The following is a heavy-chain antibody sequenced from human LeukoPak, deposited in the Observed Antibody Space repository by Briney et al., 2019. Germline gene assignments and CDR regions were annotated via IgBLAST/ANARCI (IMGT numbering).Heavy chain of an antibody. CDR3: ARHGSDWAFDF. V-gene: IGHV4-59*08. D-gene: IGHD6-19*01. CDR1: GGSISSYY. J-gene: IGHJ4*02. Sequence: SETLFLTCTVSGGSISSYYWSWIRQPPGKALEWIGFITDSGNTYNNPSLQSRLAISVDTSKTHFFLKLRSVAAADTAIYYCARHGSDWAFDFWGQGTLVTVSS. CDR2: ITDSGNT.